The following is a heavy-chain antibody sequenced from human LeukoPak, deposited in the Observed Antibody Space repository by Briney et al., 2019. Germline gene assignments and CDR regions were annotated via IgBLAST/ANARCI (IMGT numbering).Heavy chain of an antibody. J-gene: IGHJ4*02. V-gene: IGHV1-46*01. CDR1: GYTFSSYY. CDR3: ARGGPYHGWDY. CDR2: IDPNDGST. Sequence: ASVKVSCKASGYTFSSYYMRWARQAPGQGLEWVGRIDPNDGSTIYARNLQGRVTMTSDTSTSTVYMELSSLRPEDTAVYYCARGGPYHGWDYWGQGTLVTVSS. D-gene: IGHD2-15*01.